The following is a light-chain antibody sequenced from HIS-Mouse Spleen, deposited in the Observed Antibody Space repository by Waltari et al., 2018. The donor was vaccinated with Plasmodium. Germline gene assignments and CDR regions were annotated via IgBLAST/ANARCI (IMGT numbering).Light chain of an antibody. V-gene: IGKV1-5*03. Sequence: DIQMTQSPSTLSASVGDKVTITCRASKSISGLLAWYQQKPGKAPKLLIYKAFSLESGVPSRFSGSGSGTEFTLTISSLQPDDFATYYCQQYNSYSWTFGQVTKVEIK. CDR2: KAF. CDR1: KSISGL. CDR3: QQYNSYSWT. J-gene: IGKJ1*01.